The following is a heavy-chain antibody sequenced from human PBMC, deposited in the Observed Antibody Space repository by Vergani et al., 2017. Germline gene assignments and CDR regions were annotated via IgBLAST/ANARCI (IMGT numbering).Heavy chain of an antibody. V-gene: IGHV6-1*01. D-gene: IGHD2-2*02. CDR1: GDSVSSNSAA. CDR2: TYYRSKWYN. CDR3: ARGGLVGLYVRGAFDY. J-gene: IGHJ4*02. Sequence: QVQLQESGPGLVKPSQTLSLTCAISGDSVSSNSAAWNWLRQSPSRGLEGLGRTYYRSKWYNDYAVPVKSRITINPDTSKNQFSLQLNSVTPEDTAVYYCARGGLVGLYVRGAFDYWGQGTLVTVSS.